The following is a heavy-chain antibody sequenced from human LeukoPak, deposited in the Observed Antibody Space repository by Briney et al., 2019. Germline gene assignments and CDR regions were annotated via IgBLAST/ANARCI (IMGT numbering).Heavy chain of an antibody. CDR1: GYTFTRDA. CDR3: ARGGEGNINT. CDR2: INTNTGNP. Sequence: ASVKVSCKASGYTFTRDAINWVRQAPGQGLEWMGWINTNTGNPTYAQGFTGRFVFSLDTSVTTAYLQISSLKAEDTAVYYCARGGEGNINTWGQGTLVTVSS. V-gene: IGHV7-4-1*02. D-gene: IGHD3-16*01. J-gene: IGHJ5*02.